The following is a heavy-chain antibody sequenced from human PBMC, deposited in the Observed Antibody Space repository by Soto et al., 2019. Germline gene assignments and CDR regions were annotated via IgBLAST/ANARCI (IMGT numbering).Heavy chain of an antibody. CDR3: ARSRDIVVVPPSLQRI. V-gene: IGHV3-74*01. Sequence: EVHLVESLGGLVQPGVSLRLSCAASGFTFSSYLMHGHRQAPCKGLVCVSRINSDGSSTSYADSVKGRVTISRDNAKDTLYLQMNSLRAADTAVYYCARSRDIVVVPPSLQRIWCQVKIVTVAS. CDR1: GFTFSSYL. D-gene: IGHD2-2*01. J-gene: IGHJ3*02. CDR2: INSDGSST.